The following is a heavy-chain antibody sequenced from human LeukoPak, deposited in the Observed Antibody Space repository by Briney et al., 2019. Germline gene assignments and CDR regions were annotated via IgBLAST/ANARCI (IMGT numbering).Heavy chain of an antibody. CDR2: ISSSSSTI. CDR1: GFTFSSYS. V-gene: IGHV3-48*01. CDR3: AKDRIIVLPPAIAPVDY. D-gene: IGHD2-2*01. Sequence: PGGSLRLSCAASGFTFSSYSMNWVRQAPGKGLEWVSYISSSSSTIYYADSVKGRFTISRDNSKNTLYLQMNSLRAEDTALYYCAKDRIIVLPPAIAPVDYWGQGTLVTVSS. J-gene: IGHJ4*02.